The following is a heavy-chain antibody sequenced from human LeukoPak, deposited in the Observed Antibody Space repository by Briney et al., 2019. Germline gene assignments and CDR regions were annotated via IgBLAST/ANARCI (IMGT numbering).Heavy chain of an antibody. J-gene: IGHJ6*02. CDR3: ARGGDILTGYRMPSYYYYYYGMDV. Sequence: GASVKVSCKASGYTFTGYYMHWVRQAPGQGLEWMGWINPNSGGTNYAQKFQGWVTMTRDTSNSTAYMELSRLRSDDTAVYYCARGGDILTGYRMPSYYYYYYGMDVWGQGTTVTVSS. D-gene: IGHD3-9*01. CDR2: INPNSGGT. CDR1: GYTFTGYY. V-gene: IGHV1-2*04.